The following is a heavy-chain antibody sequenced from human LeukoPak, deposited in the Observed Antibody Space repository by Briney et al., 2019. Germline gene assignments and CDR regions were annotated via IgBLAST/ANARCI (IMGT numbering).Heavy chain of an antibody. CDR2: IYPGDSDT. V-gene: IGHV5-51*01. D-gene: IGHD3-10*01. CDR3: ARHPASLLWFGES. Sequence: GESLKISCKGSGYSFTSYWIGWVRQMPGKGLEWMGVIYPGDSDTIYSPSFQGQVTISADKSISTAYLQWSSLKASDTAMYYCARHPASLLWFGESWGQGTLVTVSS. CDR1: GYSFTSYW. J-gene: IGHJ4*02.